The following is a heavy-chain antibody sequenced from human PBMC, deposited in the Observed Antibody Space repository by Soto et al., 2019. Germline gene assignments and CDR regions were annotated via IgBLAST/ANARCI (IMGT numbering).Heavy chain of an antibody. J-gene: IGHJ4*02. CDR3: ARLSIYADY. Sequence: SETLSLTCAVYGGSFSGYYWSWIRQPPGKGLEWIGEINHSGSTNYNPSLKSRVTISVDTSKNQFSLKLSSVTAADTAVYYCARLSIYADYESQGTLVTVSS. CDR1: GGSFSGYY. CDR2: INHSGST. D-gene: IGHD2-21*01. V-gene: IGHV4-34*01.